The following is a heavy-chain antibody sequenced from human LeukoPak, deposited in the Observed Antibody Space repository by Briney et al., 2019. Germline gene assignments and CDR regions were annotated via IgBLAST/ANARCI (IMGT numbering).Heavy chain of an antibody. Sequence: SETLSLTCTVSGYSISSGYYWGRIRQPPGKGLEWIGSIYHSGSTYYNPSLKSRVTISVDTSKNQFSLKLSSVTAADTAVYYCARGIFGVHYDILTGYYTGDFDYWGQGTLVTVSS. CDR1: GYSISSGYY. D-gene: IGHD3-9*01. V-gene: IGHV4-38-2*02. J-gene: IGHJ4*02. CDR2: IYHSGST. CDR3: ARGIFGVHYDILTGYYTGDFDY.